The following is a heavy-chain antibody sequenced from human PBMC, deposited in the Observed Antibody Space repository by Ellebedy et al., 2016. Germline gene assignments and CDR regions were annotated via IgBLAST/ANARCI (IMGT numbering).Heavy chain of an antibody. CDR1: GFTFSSYA. D-gene: IGHD3-22*01. V-gene: IGHV3-23*01. CDR2: ISGSGGST. CDR3: AKDRSDAYYYDSSGPHDAFDI. J-gene: IGHJ3*02. Sequence: GESLKISXAASGFTFSSYAMSWVRQAPGKGLEWVSAISGSGGSTYYADSVKGRFTISRDNSKNTLYLQMNSLRAEDTAVYYCAKDRSDAYYYDSSGPHDAFDIWGQGTMVTVSS.